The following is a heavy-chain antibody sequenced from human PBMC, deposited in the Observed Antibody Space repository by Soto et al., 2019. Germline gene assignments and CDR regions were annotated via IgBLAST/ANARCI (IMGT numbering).Heavy chain of an antibody. Sequence: EVQLVESGGGLVQPGGSLRLSCAVSGLTFSSYWMHWVRQAPGKGLVWVSRISRDGSTTTYADSVKGRFTISRDNAKNTLYLQVNSLRAEDKAVYYCTSTVASAIIHSYSLDVWGQGTTVTVSS. D-gene: IGHD6-13*01. CDR2: ISRDGSTT. CDR1: GLTFSSYW. J-gene: IGHJ6*02. CDR3: TSTVASAIIHSYSLDV. V-gene: IGHV3-74*01.